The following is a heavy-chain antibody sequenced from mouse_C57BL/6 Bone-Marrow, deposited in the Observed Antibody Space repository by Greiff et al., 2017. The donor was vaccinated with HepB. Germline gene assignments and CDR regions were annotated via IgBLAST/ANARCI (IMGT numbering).Heavy chain of an antibody. D-gene: IGHD3-2*02. V-gene: IGHV1-59*01. CDR2: IDPSDSYT. J-gene: IGHJ3*01. Sequence: QVQLQQPGAELVRPGTSVKLSCKASGYTFTSYWMHWVKQRPGQGLEWIGVIDPSDSYTNYNQKFKGKATLTVDTSSSTAYMQLRSLTSEDSAVYYGARRAAQTFAYWGQGTLVTVAA. CDR3: ARRAAQTFAY. CDR1: GYTFTSYW.